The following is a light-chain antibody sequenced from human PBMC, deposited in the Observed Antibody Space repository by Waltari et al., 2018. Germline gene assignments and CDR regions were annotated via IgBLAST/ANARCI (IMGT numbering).Light chain of an antibody. CDR1: QRGSSSY. J-gene: IGKJ1*01. V-gene: IGKV3-20*01. Sequence: EIVLTQSPDTLSLSPGERATLSCRASQRGSSSYVAWYQQKPGQAPKLPIYSASSMATGIPDRFSGSGSGTDFTLTINRLEPEDFAVYYCQQYTTFGQGTKVEIK. CDR2: SAS. CDR3: QQYTT.